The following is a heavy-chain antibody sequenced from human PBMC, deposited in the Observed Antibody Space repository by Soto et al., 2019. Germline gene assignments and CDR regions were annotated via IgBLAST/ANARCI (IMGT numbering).Heavy chain of an antibody. D-gene: IGHD6-13*01. CDR3: ARDLAAVPRAFDY. CDR2: VYYTGTT. CDR1: GGSISSYF. V-gene: IGHV4-59*01. Sequence: XETLSLSCTDSGGSISSYFYIWVRQPPGKGLEWIGSVYYTGTTDYNPSLKSRVTISVDTSKTQFSLNLRSVTAADTAVYYCARDLAAVPRAFDYWGRGTLVTV. J-gene: IGHJ4*02.